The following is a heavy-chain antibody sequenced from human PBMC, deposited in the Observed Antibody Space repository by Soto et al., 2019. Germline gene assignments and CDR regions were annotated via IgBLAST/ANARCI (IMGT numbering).Heavy chain of an antibody. CDR2: TRNRANSYAT. Sequence: LRLSCEGFGFTLSDHYMDWVRQAPGKGLEWVGRTRNRANSYATEYAASVKGRFTISRDDSRNSVYLQMSSLKTEDTARYYCASYFGYIYGVWGQGTLVTVSS. V-gene: IGHV3-72*01. D-gene: IGHD5-18*01. CDR1: GFTLSDHY. J-gene: IGHJ4*02. CDR3: ASYFGYIYGV.